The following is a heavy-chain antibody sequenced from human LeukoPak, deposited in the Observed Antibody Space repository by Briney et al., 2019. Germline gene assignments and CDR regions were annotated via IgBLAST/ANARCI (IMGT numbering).Heavy chain of an antibody. CDR3: ARDFKVTMVRGVQKGLYYYYYYMDV. V-gene: IGHV3-48*03. CDR1: GFTFRNYE. CDR2: ISRGDRTV. D-gene: IGHD3-10*01. J-gene: IGHJ6*03. Sequence: GGSLRLSCAASGFTFRNYEMNWVRQPPGKGLDWVAYISRGDRTVDYADSVKGRFTISRDSAKNALYLQMNSLRAEDTAVYYCARDFKVTMVRGVQKGLYYYYYYMDVWGKGTTVTVSS.